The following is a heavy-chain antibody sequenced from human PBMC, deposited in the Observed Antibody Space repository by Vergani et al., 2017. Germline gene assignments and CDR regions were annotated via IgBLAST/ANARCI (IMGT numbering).Heavy chain of an antibody. Sequence: QVQLQQWGAGLLKPSETLSLTCAVYGGSFSGYYWSWIRQPPGKGLEWIGSIYYSENKFYNPSLESRVTLSIDTTKNQFSLKLKSVTAADTAVYYCARCFRDEGMIYGGTVENWFDPWGQGTLVTVSS. CDR2: IYYSENK. V-gene: IGHV4-34*01. CDR1: GGSFSGYY. CDR3: ARCFRDEGMIYGGTVENWFDP. D-gene: IGHD3-22*01. J-gene: IGHJ5*02.